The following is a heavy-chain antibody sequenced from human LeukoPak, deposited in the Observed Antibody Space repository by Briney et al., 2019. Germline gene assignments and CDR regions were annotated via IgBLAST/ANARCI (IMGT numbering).Heavy chain of an antibody. CDR1: GFTFSSYG. J-gene: IGHJ6*02. Sequence: GGSLRLSCAASGFTFSSYGMHWVRQAPGKGLEWVAVIWYDGSNKYYADSVKGRFTISRDNSKNTLYLQMNSLRAEDTAVYYCAREYYDFRSGYYGSDYYYGMDVWGQGTTVTVSS. CDR2: IWYDGSNK. CDR3: AREYYDFRSGYYGSDYYYGMDV. V-gene: IGHV3-33*01. D-gene: IGHD3-3*01.